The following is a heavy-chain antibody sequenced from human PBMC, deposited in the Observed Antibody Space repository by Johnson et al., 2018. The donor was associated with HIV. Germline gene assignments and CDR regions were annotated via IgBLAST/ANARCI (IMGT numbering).Heavy chain of an antibody. CDR2: IYSDGSDT. CDR1: GYIFRNYW. D-gene: IGHD6-19*01. Sequence: EMQLVESGGGLVQPGGSLRLSCAGSGYIFRNYWMHWVRQAPGKGLVWVARIYSDGSDTAYAASVKGRFPISRDNAKKTLYLKMNSLRAEDTAVYYCARKQWLEIPSDAFDVWGQGTMVTVSS. CDR3: ARKQWLEIPSDAFDV. J-gene: IGHJ3*01. V-gene: IGHV3-74*03.